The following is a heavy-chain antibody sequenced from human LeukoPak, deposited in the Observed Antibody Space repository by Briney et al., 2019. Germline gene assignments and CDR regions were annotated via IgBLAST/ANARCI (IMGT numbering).Heavy chain of an antibody. V-gene: IGHV4-61*01. CDR3: SRGGSFYGGSYYFEY. J-gene: IGHJ4*02. D-gene: IGHD2/OR15-2a*01. CDR2: IYYSGST. Sequence: PSETLSLTCTVSGGSVSSGLYYWSWVRQPPGKGLGWVGSIYYSGSTNYNPSLKSRVTISVDTSKNQFSLKLSSVTAADTAVYFCSRGGSFYGGSYYFEYWGQGTLVTVSS. CDR1: GGSVSSGLYY.